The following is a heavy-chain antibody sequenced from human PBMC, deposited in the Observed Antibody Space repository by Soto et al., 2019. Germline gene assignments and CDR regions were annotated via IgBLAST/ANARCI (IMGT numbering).Heavy chain of an antibody. CDR2: ISYDGSNE. V-gene: IGHV3-30*18. CDR3: AKDTYYHDSTGYYVFDY. CDR1: GFIFSGYG. J-gene: IGHJ4*02. Sequence: HPGGSLRLSCAASGFIFSGYGIHWVRQAPGKGLEWVAVISYDGSNEHYADSVKGRFTNSRDNSKNKLYLQMSSLRADDTAVYYCAKDTYYHDSTGYYVFDYWGQGTLVTVSS. D-gene: IGHD3-22*01.